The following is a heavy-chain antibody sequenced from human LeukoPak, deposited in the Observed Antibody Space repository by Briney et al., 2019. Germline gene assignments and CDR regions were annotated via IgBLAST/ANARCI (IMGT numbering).Heavy chain of an antibody. CDR1: GYTLTVFS. Sequence: ASVKVSCKVSGYTLTVFSMHWVRQAPGKGLEWMGGFDPEDGETIYAQKFQGRVTMTEDTSTDTAYMELSSLRSKDTAVYYCATGGIAVAADPLGHWGQGTLVTVSS. V-gene: IGHV1-24*01. J-gene: IGHJ4*02. CDR3: ATGGIAVAADPLGH. D-gene: IGHD6-19*01. CDR2: FDPEDGET.